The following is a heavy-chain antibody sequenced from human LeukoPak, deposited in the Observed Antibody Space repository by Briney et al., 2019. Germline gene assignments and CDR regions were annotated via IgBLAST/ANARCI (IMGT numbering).Heavy chain of an antibody. J-gene: IGHJ4*02. Sequence: ASVKVSCKASGGTFSSYGISWVRQAPGQGLEWMGGIIPIFATTSYAQKFQGRVTITADESTRTAYMELRSLRSEDTAVYYCAKVGATRPAELDYWGQGTLVTVSS. V-gene: IGHV1-69*13. CDR1: GGTFSSYG. D-gene: IGHD1-26*01. CDR2: IIPIFATT. CDR3: AKVGATRPAELDY.